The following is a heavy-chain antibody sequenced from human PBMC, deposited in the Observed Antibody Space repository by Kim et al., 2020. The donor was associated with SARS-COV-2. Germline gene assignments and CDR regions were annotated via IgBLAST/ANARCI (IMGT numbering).Heavy chain of an antibody. CDR3: ARDRTPWGDGIDV. CDR2: IYHSGNS. V-gene: IGHV4-31*03. D-gene: IGHD7-27*01. J-gene: IGHJ6*02. Sequence: SETLSLTCTVSGGSISSGTYYWSWIRQHPGKGLEWIGYIYHSGNSYYNPSLKSRVSMSVDTSKNPFFLKMTSVTAADTAIYYCARDRTPWGDGIDVWGQGTTVTVSS. CDR1: GGSISSGTYY.